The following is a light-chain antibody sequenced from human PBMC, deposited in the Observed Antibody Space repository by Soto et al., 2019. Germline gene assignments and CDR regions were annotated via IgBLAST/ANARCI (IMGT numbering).Light chain of an antibody. CDR1: SSDVGGYNY. V-gene: IGLV2-14*01. CDR2: DVS. CDR3: SSYTSSSTLV. Sequence: QSALTQPASVSGSPGQSITISCTGTSSDVGGYNYVSWYQQHPGQAPKLMIYDVSNRPSGVSNRFSGYKSGNTASLTISGLQAEDGADYYFSSYTSSSTLVFGGGTKLTVL. J-gene: IGLJ2*01.